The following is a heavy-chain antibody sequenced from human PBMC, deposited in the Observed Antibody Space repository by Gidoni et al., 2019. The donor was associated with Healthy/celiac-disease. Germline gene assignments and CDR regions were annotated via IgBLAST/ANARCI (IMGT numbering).Heavy chain of an antibody. CDR3: AREGIANSDGFDY. CDR2: IYYSGST. D-gene: IGHD6-13*01. Sequence: QVQLQESGPGLVKLSETLSLTCTVSGGSISSYYWSWIRQPPGKGLEWIGYIYYSGSTNYNPSLKSRVTISVDTSKNQFSLKLSSVTAADTAVYYCAREGIANSDGFDYWGQGTLVTVSS. J-gene: IGHJ4*02. CDR1: GGSISSYY. V-gene: IGHV4-59*01.